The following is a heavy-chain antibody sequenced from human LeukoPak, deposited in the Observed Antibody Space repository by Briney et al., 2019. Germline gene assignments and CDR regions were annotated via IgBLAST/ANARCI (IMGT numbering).Heavy chain of an antibody. V-gene: IGHV3-30*04. CDR3: ARGDTGHFDY. CDR2: ISYDGSNK. Sequence: PGGSLRLSCAASGFTFSSYAMRWVRQAPGKGLEWVAVISYDGSNKYYADSVKGRFTNSRDNSKNTLYLQMNSLRAEDTAVYYCARGDTGHFDYWGQGTLVTVSS. D-gene: IGHD1-14*01. J-gene: IGHJ4*02. CDR1: GFTFSSYA.